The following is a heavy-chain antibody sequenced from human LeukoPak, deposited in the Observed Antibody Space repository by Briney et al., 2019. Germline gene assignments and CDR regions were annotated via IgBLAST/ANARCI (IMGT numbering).Heavy chain of an antibody. V-gene: IGHV4-59*01. Sequence: SETLSLTCTVSGGSISSYYWSWIRQPPGKGLEWIGYIYYSGSTNYNPSLKSRVTISVDTSKNQFSLKLSSVTAADTAVYYCASVPYDSRWYGYFDYWGRGTLVTVSS. CDR2: IYYSGST. J-gene: IGHJ4*02. CDR1: GGSISSYY. D-gene: IGHD6-13*01. CDR3: ASVPYDSRWYGYFDY.